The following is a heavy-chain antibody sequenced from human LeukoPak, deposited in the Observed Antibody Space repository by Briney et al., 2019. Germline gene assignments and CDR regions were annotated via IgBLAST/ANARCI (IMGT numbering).Heavy chain of an antibody. Sequence: ASVKVSCKASGYTFTSYGISWVRQAPGQGLEWMGWISAYNGNTNYAQKLQGRITMTTDTSTSTAYMELRSLRSDDTAVYYCARDQGEYYDFWSGYYTGMGYWGQGTLVTVSS. CDR1: GYTFTSYG. CDR3: ARDQGEYYDFWSGYYTGMGY. D-gene: IGHD3-3*01. V-gene: IGHV1-18*01. CDR2: ISAYNGNT. J-gene: IGHJ4*02.